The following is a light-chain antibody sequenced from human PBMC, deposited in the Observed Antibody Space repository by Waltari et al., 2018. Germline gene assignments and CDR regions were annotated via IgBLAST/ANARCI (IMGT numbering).Light chain of an antibody. J-gene: IGKJ2*01. V-gene: IGKV3-20*01. CDR1: QWVSSTY. Sequence: ESVLTQSPGTLSLSPGERATLSCRASQWVSSTYLAWYQQKPGQAPRLLIYGASSRATGIPDRFSGSGSGADFTLTISRLEPEDFAVYYCQQYGSSTYTFGQGTKLEIK. CDR2: GAS. CDR3: QQYGSSTYT.